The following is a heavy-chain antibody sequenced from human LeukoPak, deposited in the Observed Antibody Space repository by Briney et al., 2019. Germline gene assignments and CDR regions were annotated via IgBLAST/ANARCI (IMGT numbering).Heavy chain of an antibody. Sequence: GESLKISCKGSGYSFTSYWIAWVRQMPGKGPEWMGIIYPGDFDTRYSPSFQGQVTISADKSISTAYLQWSSLKASDTAMYYCARSACCSGGSCYSDYWGQGTLVTVSS. CDR2: IYPGDFDT. V-gene: IGHV5-51*01. CDR1: GYSFTSYW. D-gene: IGHD2-15*01. J-gene: IGHJ4*02. CDR3: ARSACCSGGSCYSDY.